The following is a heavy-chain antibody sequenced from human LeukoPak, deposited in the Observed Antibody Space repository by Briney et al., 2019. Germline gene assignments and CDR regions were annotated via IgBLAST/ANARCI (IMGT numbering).Heavy chain of an antibody. J-gene: IGHJ4*02. D-gene: IGHD2-2*01. CDR1: GGSISSSSYY. Sequence: PSETLSLTCTVSGGSISSSSYYWGWLRQPPGKGLEWVGSIYYSGSTYYNPSLKSRVTISVDTSKNQFSLKLSSVTAADTAVYYCARDRLIVLVPAAIGAFDYWGQGTLVTVSS. CDR3: ARDRLIVLVPAAIGAFDY. V-gene: IGHV4-39*07. CDR2: IYYSGST.